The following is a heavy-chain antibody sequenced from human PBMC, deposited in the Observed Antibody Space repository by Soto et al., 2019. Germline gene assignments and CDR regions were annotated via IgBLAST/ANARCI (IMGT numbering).Heavy chain of an antibody. Sequence: ASVKVSCKASGYTFSTYAIHWVRQAPGESLEWMGWLNGGTGQTRYSQKFQGRVTMTGDTSTSTVYMELSSLRSEDTAVYYCARGEKIAVAGKLSVFDIWGQGTMVTVSS. CDR1: GYTFSTYA. D-gene: IGHD6-19*01. V-gene: IGHV1-3*01. CDR2: LNGGTGQT. CDR3: ARGEKIAVAGKLSVFDI. J-gene: IGHJ3*02.